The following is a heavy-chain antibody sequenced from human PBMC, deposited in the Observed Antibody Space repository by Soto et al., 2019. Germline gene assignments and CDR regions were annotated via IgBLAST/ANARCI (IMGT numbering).Heavy chain of an antibody. J-gene: IGHJ3*02. CDR1: GFTFSSYG. D-gene: IGHD3-22*01. CDR2: IWYDGSNK. CDR3: ARTYYYDSSGSDDAFDI. V-gene: IGHV3-33*01. Sequence: GSLRLSCAASGFTFSSYGMHWVRQAPGKGLEWVAVIWYDGSNKYYADSVKGRFTISRDNSKNTLYLQMNSLRAEDTAVYYCARTYYYDSSGSDDAFDIWGQGIMVTVSS.